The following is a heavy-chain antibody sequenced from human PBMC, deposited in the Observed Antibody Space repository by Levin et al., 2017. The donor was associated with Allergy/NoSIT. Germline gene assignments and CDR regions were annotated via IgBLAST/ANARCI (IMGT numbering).Heavy chain of an antibody. J-gene: IGHJ3*02. V-gene: IGHV1-69*01. CDR1: GGTFSSYA. Sequence: KISCKASGGTFSSYAISWVRQAPGQGLEWMGGIIPIFGTANYAQKFQGRVTITADESTSTAYMELSSLRSEDTAVYYCATSGIAVADIHDAFDIWGQGTMVTVSS. CDR3: ATSGIAVADIHDAFDI. CDR2: IIPIFGTA. D-gene: IGHD6-19*01.